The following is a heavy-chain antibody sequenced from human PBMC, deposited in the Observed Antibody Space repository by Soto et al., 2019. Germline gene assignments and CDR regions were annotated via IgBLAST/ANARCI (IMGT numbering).Heavy chain of an antibody. CDR3: AKDRSSGYTLGYFDF. V-gene: IGHV3-30*18. D-gene: IGHD3-22*01. CDR1: GFSFSTYG. Sequence: QVHLEESGGGVVQPGRSLRLSCAASGFSFSTYGMHWVRQAPGKGLEWVAVISHDGGNEYYADSVKGRFTISRDSSKNTVYLQMNNVRAEDTAVYSCAKDRSSGYTLGYFDFWGLGTLVTVSS. CDR2: ISHDGGNE. J-gene: IGHJ2*01.